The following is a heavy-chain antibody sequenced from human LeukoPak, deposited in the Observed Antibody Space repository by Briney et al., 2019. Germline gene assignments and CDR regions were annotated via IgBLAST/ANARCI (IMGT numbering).Heavy chain of an antibody. D-gene: IGHD3-22*01. J-gene: IGHJ3*02. CDR1: GGSISSYY. CDR2: IYTSGST. Sequence: SETLSLTCTVSGGSISSYYWSWIRQPAGKGLEWIGRIYTSGSTNYNPSLKSRVTMSVDTSKNQFSMKLSSVTAADTAVYYCTRDRRDSSGYYYDAFDIWGQGTMVTVSS. V-gene: IGHV4-4*07. CDR3: TRDRRDSSGYYYDAFDI.